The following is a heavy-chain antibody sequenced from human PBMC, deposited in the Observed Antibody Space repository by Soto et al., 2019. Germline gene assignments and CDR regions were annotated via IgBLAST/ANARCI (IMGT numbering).Heavy chain of an antibody. V-gene: IGHV3-23*01. J-gene: IGHJ4*02. Sequence: DVQLLESGGGLVQPGGSLRLSCAVSELTFSNCAMSWVRQTPGEGLEWISGISASGAATYYADSVRGRFTISRDNSRNSLFLQLSSLRADDTAIYYCVKDHGIALAGTWASGQCYWGQGTLVTVSS. D-gene: IGHD6-19*01. CDR3: VKDHGIALAGTWASGQCY. CDR2: ISASGAAT. CDR1: ELTFSNCA.